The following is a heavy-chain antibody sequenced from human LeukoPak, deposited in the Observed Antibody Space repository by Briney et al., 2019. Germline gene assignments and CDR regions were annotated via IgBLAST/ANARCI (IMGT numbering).Heavy chain of an antibody. J-gene: IGHJ4*02. CDR2: TGLESVQT. Sequence: GGSLRLSCAASRFTFTRHAMSWVRQAPGKGLEWVSTTGLESVQTLCADSVQGRFTVSRDNSRNTLDLQMDNLTVDDTAIYYCVRGDDIGKHPTRAYYFDIWGQGTLVCVSS. CDR1: RFTFTRHA. CDR3: VRGDDIGKHPTRAYYFDI. V-gene: IGHV3-23*01. D-gene: IGHD3-10*01.